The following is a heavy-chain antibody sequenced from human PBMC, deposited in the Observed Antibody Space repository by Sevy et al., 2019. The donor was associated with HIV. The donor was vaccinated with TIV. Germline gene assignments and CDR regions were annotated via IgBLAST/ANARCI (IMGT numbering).Heavy chain of an antibody. V-gene: IGHV1-8*01. D-gene: IGHD3-3*01. J-gene: IGHJ6*02. CDR2: MSPKTGAT. CDR1: GYSFDSYD. Sequence: VSVKVSCKASGYSFDSYDINWVRQATGQGLEWMGWMSPKTGATGFSQKFKGRVTMTRNTSISTAYMELSSLTNEDTAVYYCASGGNGDFWSYEYYYYGMDVWGQGTTVTVSS. CDR3: ASGGNGDFWSYEYYYYGMDV.